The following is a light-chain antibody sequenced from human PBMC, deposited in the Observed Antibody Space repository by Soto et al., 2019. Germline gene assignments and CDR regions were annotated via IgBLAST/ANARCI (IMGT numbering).Light chain of an antibody. J-gene: IGLJ1*01. V-gene: IGLV1-40*01. Sequence: QSVLTQPPSVSGAPGQRVTISCTGSSSNIGAGYDVHWYQQLPGTAPKLLIYGNSNRPSGVPDRFSGSKSGTSASLAITGLHAEDEADYYCQSYDSRLSGLVFGTGTKLTVL. CDR1: SSNIGAGYD. CDR3: QSYDSRLSGLV. CDR2: GNS.